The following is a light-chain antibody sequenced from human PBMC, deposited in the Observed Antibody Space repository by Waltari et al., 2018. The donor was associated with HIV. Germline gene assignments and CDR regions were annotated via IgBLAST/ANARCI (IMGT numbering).Light chain of an antibody. CDR1: NSNVGIRY. Sequence: QSVLTQPPSASGTPGQRVTISCSGSNSNVGIRYVYWYQQRPGTTPKLVIYGSNQRPSGVPDRFSGSKSGTSVSLVISGIRSEDEADYYCAAWDYSLSGWVFGGGTKLTVL. J-gene: IGLJ3*02. CDR3: AAWDYSLSGWV. CDR2: GSN. V-gene: IGLV1-47*01.